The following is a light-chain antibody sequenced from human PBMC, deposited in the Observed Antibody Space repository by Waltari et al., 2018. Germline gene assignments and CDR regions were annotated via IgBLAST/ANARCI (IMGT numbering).Light chain of an antibody. J-gene: IGLJ2*01. Sequence: QSALTQPASVSGSPGPAIIISCTGTGSDVGGYDYVSWYQQYPGKAPRLIIYDVYKRPSGVSNRFSGSKSDNTASLTISGLQAEDESVYYCSSYTSSGVVFGGGTKLTVL. CDR2: DVY. CDR3: SSYTSSGVV. CDR1: GSDVGGYDY. V-gene: IGLV2-14*01.